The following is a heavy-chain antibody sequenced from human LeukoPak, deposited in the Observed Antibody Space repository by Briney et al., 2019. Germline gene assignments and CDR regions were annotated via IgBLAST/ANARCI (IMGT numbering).Heavy chain of an antibody. CDR3: ARDQRLYYGSGSYNPWYFDL. CDR2: INAGNGNT. J-gene: IGHJ2*01. D-gene: IGHD3-10*01. Sequence: ASVKVSCKASGYTFTSYAMHRVRQAPGQRLEWMGWINAGNGNTKYSQKFQGRVTITRDTSASTAYMELSSLRSEDTAVYYCARDQRLYYGSGSYNPWYFDLWGRGTLVTVFS. CDR1: GYTFTSYA. V-gene: IGHV1-3*01.